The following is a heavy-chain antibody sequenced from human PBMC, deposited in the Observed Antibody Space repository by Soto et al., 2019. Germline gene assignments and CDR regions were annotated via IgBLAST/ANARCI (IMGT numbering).Heavy chain of an antibody. CDR3: AKDVVSQWLARGRI. CDR2: LGGNSAYT. D-gene: IGHD6-19*01. CDR1: GFSFSSYA. Sequence: EVQLLESGGGLVQPGWSLRLSCAASGFSFSSYAMSWVRQAPGKGLEWVSALGGNSAYTYYADSVKGRFTISRENSKNTLYLQMNGLRAEATAVYYCAKDVVSQWLARGRICGQGTMVTVSS. V-gene: IGHV3-23*01. J-gene: IGHJ3*02.